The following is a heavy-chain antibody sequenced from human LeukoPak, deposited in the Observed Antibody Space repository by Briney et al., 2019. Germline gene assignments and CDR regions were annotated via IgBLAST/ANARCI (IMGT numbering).Heavy chain of an antibody. CDR1: GGSISSYY. V-gene: IGHV4-59*08. Sequence: PSETLSLTCTVSGGSISSYYWSWIRQPPGKGLEWIGYIYYSGSTNYNPSLKSRVTISVATSKNQFSLKLSSVTAADTAVYYCARRPDYYYGMDVWGQGTTVTVSS. CDR3: ARRPDYYYGMDV. J-gene: IGHJ6*02. CDR2: IYYSGST.